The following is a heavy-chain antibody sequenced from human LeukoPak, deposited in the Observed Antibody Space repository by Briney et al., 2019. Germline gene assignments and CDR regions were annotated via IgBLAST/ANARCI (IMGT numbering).Heavy chain of an antibody. CDR3: ARGTLGVAGTVYYYYGMDV. Sequence: SETLSLTCTVSGGSISSYYWSWIRQPAGKGLEWIGRIYTSGSTNYNPSLKSRVTMSVDTSKNQFSLKLSSVTAADTAVYYCARGTLGVAGTVYYYYGMDVWGQGTTVTVSS. J-gene: IGHJ6*02. V-gene: IGHV4-4*07. CDR1: GGSISSYY. CDR2: IYTSGST. D-gene: IGHD6-19*01.